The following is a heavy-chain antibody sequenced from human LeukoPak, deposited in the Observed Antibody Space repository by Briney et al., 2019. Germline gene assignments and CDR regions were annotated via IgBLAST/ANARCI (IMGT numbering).Heavy chain of an antibody. D-gene: IGHD3-22*01. Sequence: SETLSLTCTVSGGSISSGDYYWSWIRQPPGKGLEWIGYIYYSGSTYYNPSLKSRVTISVDTSKNQFSLKLSSVTAADTAVYYCARVDDRSDSGLNWFDPWGQGTLVTVSS. J-gene: IGHJ5*02. V-gene: IGHV4-30-4*08. CDR1: GGSISSGDYY. CDR3: ARVDDRSDSGLNWFDP. CDR2: IYYSGST.